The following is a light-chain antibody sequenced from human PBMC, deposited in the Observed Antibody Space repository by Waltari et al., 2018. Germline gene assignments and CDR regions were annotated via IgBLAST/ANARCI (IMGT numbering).Light chain of an antibody. J-gene: IGLJ7*01. CDR3: QMWDISRGQPVF. Sequence: SFDLTQPPAVSVSPGQTARITCGGHTVGNEVVNWFQQKPPQAPVLVIYGDVERPSGIPERFSGSKSGNTATLTISGVGAGDEADYYCQMWDISRGQPVFFGGGTRLTVL. CDR2: GDV. V-gene: IGLV3-21*02. CDR1: TVGNEV.